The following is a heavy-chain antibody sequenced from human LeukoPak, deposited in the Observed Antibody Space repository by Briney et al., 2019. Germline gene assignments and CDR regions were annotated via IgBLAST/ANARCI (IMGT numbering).Heavy chain of an antibody. J-gene: IGHJ4*02. V-gene: IGHV1-2*02. D-gene: IGHD4-23*01. CDR1: GFTFTDYY. Sequence: GASVKVSCKSSGFTFTDYYIHWVRQAPGQGLEWMGYIGPHSRSTSSPQEFLGRVTMTRDASMTTASMELTRLTSDDTAVYYCVREGNGLLSKDFDFWGQGTLVTVSS. CDR3: VREGNGLLSKDFDF. CDR2: IGPHSRST.